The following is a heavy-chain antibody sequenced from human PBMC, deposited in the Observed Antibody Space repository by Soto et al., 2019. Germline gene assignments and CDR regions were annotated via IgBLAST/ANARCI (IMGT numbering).Heavy chain of an antibody. V-gene: IGHV3-23*01. D-gene: IGHD3-10*01. CDR3: VLWPPYYFDY. Sequence: ETLSLTCTVSGVSISSGDYYWSWIRQAPGKGLEWVSAISGSGGSTYYADSVKGRFTISRDNSKNTLYLQMNSLRAEDTAVYYCVLWPPYYFDYWGQGTLVTVSS. CDR1: GVSISSGDYY. CDR2: ISGSGGST. J-gene: IGHJ4*02.